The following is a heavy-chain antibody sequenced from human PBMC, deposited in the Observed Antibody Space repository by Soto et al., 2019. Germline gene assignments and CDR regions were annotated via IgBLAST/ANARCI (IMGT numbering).Heavy chain of an antibody. J-gene: IGHJ4*02. CDR1: GFSLSTSGVG. V-gene: IGHV2-5*02. Sequence: QITLKESGPPLVKPTQTLTLTCTFSGFSLSTSGVGVGWIRQPPGNALEWLALIYWDDDKRYSPFLKSRLTITKDTYKTQVVLTMINMDPVDTATYYCAHSKVGAHDLDYWCQGTLVTVSS. D-gene: IGHD1-26*01. CDR3: AHSKVGAHDLDY. CDR2: IYWDDDK.